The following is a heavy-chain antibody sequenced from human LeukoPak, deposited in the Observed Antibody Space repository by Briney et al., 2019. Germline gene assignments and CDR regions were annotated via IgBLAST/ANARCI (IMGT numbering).Heavy chain of an antibody. Sequence: GESLKISCKGSGYTFTNYWIGWVRQMPGKGPEWMGIIYPADSDTRYSPSFQGQVTISADKSISTAYLQWSSLKASDTAMYYCASKDSSGYYSNWGQGTLVTVSS. V-gene: IGHV5-51*01. CDR3: ASKDSSGYYSN. D-gene: IGHD3-22*01. CDR2: IYPADSDT. CDR1: GYTFTNYW. J-gene: IGHJ4*02.